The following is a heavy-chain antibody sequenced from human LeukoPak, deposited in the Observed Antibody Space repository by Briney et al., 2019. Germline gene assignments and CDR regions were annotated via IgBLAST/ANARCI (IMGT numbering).Heavy chain of an antibody. J-gene: IGHJ4*02. V-gene: IGHV3-7*01. Sequence: GGSLRLSCAASGFTFSNYWMGWVRRAPGKGLEWVANINQDGSEKYYVDSVKGRFTISRDNAKNSLYLQMNSLRAEDTAVYYCARDVYGAPDYWGQGTLVTVSS. D-gene: IGHD4-17*01. CDR1: GFTFSNYW. CDR2: INQDGSEK. CDR3: ARDVYGAPDY.